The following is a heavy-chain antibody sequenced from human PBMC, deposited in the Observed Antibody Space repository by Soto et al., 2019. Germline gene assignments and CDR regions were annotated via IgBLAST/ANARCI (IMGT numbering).Heavy chain of an antibody. CDR1: GYTFTSYA. CDR3: ARNWFGDNWFDP. Sequence: ASVKVSCKASGYTFTSYAMHWVRQAPGQRLEWMGWINAGNGNTKYSQRFQGRVTITRDTSASTAYMELSSLRSEDTAVYYCARNWFGDNWFDPWGQGTLVTVSS. V-gene: IGHV1-3*01. D-gene: IGHD3-10*01. CDR2: INAGNGNT. J-gene: IGHJ5*02.